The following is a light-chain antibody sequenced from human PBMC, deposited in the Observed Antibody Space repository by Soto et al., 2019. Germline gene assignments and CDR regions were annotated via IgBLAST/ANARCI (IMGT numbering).Light chain of an antibody. Sequence: EIVMTQSPATLSVSPGERATLSCRASQSVNNNLAWYQQKPGQAPRLLIYGASARATGIPARFSGSGSGTEFTLPLRRLPSEDFAVYYCQPYNNWPLTFGGGTKVEIK. J-gene: IGKJ4*01. CDR2: GAS. CDR1: QSVNNN. V-gene: IGKV3-15*01. CDR3: QPYNNWPLT.